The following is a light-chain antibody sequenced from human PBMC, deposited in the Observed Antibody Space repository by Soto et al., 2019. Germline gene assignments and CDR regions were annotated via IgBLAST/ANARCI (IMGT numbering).Light chain of an antibody. CDR1: QSIDIY. Sequence: DVQMTQSPSSLSAAVGDRVTITCRASQSIDIYLNWYQQKPGKAPMLLIYDASNLETGVPSRFSGSRSGTDFTFTISSLQPEDIATYYCQQYDTLPLTFGPGTKVDIK. V-gene: IGKV1-33*01. CDR3: QQYDTLPLT. CDR2: DAS. J-gene: IGKJ3*01.